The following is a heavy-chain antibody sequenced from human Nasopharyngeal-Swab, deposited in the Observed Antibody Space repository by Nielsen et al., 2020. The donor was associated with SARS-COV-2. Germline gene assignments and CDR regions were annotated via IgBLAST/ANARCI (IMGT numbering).Heavy chain of an antibody. Sequence: ASVKVSCKVSGYTLTGLSMHWVRQAPGKGLEWMGGFDPEDGEIIYAQKFQGRVTMTEDTSTDTAYMELSSLRSEDTAVYYCATAPPIRYGEETGWFDPWGQGTLVTVSS. V-gene: IGHV1-24*01. CDR2: FDPEDGEI. CDR1: GYTLTGLS. D-gene: IGHD4-17*01. CDR3: ATAPPIRYGEETGWFDP. J-gene: IGHJ5*02.